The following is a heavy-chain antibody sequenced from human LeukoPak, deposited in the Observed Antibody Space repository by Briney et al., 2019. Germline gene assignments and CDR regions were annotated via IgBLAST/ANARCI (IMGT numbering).Heavy chain of an antibody. CDR3: ARSLPGDGRYFDY. CDR2: IYHTGTT. J-gene: IGHJ4*02. V-gene: IGHV4-34*01. CDR1: GGSFSGYY. D-gene: IGHD7-27*01. Sequence: SETLSLTCTVYGGSFSGYYGSWIRQPPGRGLEWIGEIYHTGTTYYNPSLKSRVTISLDTSRNQLSLKLSSVTAADTAVYSCARSLPGDGRYFDYWGQGTLVTVSS.